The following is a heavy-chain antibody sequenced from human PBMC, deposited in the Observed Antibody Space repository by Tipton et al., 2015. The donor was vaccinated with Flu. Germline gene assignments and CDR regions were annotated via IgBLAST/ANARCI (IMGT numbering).Heavy chain of an antibody. V-gene: IGHV3-33*06. J-gene: IGHJ6*02. CDR1: GFTFGSYG. CDR3: AKSRWVGSYYYGMDV. Sequence: SLRLSCAASGFTFGSYGMHWVRQAPGKGLEWVAVIWYDGSNKYYAVSVKGRFSISRDNSKNTLYLQMNSLRAEDTAVYYCAKSRWVGSYYYGMDVWGQGTTVTVSS. D-gene: IGHD1-26*01. CDR2: IWYDGSNK.